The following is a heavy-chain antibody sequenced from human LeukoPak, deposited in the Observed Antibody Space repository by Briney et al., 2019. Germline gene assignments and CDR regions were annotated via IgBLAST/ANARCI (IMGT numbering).Heavy chain of an antibody. V-gene: IGHV3-7*01. D-gene: IGHD4-11*01. CDR3: ARDTVTTLGGRFDP. J-gene: IGHJ5*02. Sequence: GGSLRLSCAASGFTFSSYWMSWVRQAPGKGLEWVANIKQDGSEKYYVDSVKGRFTISRDNAKNSLYLQMNSLRAEDTAVYYCARDTVTTLGGRFDPWGQGTLVTVSS. CDR1: GFTFSSYW. CDR2: IKQDGSEK.